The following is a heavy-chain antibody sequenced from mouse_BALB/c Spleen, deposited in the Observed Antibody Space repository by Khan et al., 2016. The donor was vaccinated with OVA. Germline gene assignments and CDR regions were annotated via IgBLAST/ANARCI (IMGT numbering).Heavy chain of an antibody. CDR3: ARIPTYFTTALDY. Sequence: EVELVESGGGLVQPGGSLKLSCAASGFTFSSNTMSWVRQTPEKRLEWVAYITNGGGNTYYPDTVTGRFTISRDNAKNTLYLQMSSLNSEATAMYYCARIPTYFTTALDYWGQGTSVTVSS. D-gene: IGHD1-1*01. V-gene: IGHV5-12-2*01. CDR1: GFTFSSNT. CDR2: ITNGGGNT. J-gene: IGHJ4*01.